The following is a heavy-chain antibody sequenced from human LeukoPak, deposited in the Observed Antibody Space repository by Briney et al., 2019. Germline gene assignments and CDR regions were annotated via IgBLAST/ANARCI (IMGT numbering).Heavy chain of an antibody. CDR3: AGQGSYYYYMDV. CDR2: IYSGGST. CDR1: GFTVSSNY. V-gene: IGHV3-66*04. J-gene: IGHJ6*03. Sequence: GGSLRLSCAASGFTVSSNYMSWVRQAPGKGLEWVSVIYSGGSTYYADSVKGRFTISRDNAKNSLYLQTNSLRAEDTAVYYCAGQGSYYYYMDVWGKGTTVTVS.